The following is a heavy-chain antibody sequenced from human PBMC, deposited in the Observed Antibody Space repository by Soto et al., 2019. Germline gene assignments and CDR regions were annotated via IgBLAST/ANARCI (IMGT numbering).Heavy chain of an antibody. Sequence: GGSLRLSCAASGFDASVNFMTWVRQAPGKGLEWVSSINNAGTTFYADSVKGRFTISRDDSKNTLFLQMNSLRVEDTAMYYCVRENYYYGMDVWGQGTAVTVSS. J-gene: IGHJ6*02. CDR1: GFDASVNF. V-gene: IGHV3-66*01. CDR2: INNAGTT. CDR3: VRENYYYGMDV.